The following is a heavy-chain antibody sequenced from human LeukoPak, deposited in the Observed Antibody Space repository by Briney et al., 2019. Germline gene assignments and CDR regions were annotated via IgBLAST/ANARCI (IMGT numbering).Heavy chain of an antibody. CDR3: ASPKARYYYGSGSFGSVDV. CDR1: GFTFSDYS. J-gene: IGHJ6*04. Sequence: GGSLRLSCAASGFTFSDYSMNWVRQAPGKGLEWVSYIRTSGSPIYYADSVKGRFTISRDNAKNSLYLQMNSLRAEDTAVYYCASPKARYYYGSGSFGSVDVWGKGTTVTVSS. D-gene: IGHD3-10*01. V-gene: IGHV3-48*01. CDR2: IRTSGSPI.